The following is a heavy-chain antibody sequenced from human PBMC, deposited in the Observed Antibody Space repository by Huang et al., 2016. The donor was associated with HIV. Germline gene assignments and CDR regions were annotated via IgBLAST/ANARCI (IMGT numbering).Heavy chain of an antibody. Sequence: QIQLVQSGVEVKKPGASVKVSCKASGYTFTSYAISWVRQAPGQGIEWMGWISAHTGAINYAPKFQNRVTMTTDTSTGTAYMDLRNLRSDDTAVYYCARDKYFGSGTHFFDRWGQGTLVTVSS. CDR3: ARDKYFGSGTHFFDR. D-gene: IGHD3-10*01. CDR1: GYTFTSYA. J-gene: IGHJ4*02. V-gene: IGHV1-18*01. CDR2: ISAHTGAI.